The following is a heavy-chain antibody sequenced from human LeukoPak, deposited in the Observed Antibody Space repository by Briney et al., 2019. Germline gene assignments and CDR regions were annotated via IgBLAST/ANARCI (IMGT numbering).Heavy chain of an antibody. CDR2: INPSGGST. CDR1: GYTFTSYD. V-gene: IGHV1-46*01. J-gene: IGHJ3*02. CDR3: ARVGLQDAFDI. Sequence: ASVKVSCKASGYTFTSYDINWVRQATGQGLEWMGIINPSGGSTSYAQKFQGRVTMTRDISTSTVYMELSSLRSEDTAVYYCARVGLQDAFDIWGQGTMVTVSS. D-gene: IGHD5-24*01.